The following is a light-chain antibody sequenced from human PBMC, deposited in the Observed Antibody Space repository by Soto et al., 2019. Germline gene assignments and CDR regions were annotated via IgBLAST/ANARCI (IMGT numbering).Light chain of an antibody. CDR1: SSNIGGNS. CDR2: DDD. J-gene: IGLJ1*01. V-gene: IGLV1-51*01. Sequence: QSVMTQPPSVSAAPGQRVTISCSGSSSNIGGNSVSWYQQLPGTAPKLLIYDDDKRPSGIPDRFSGSKSGTSATLGITGFQTGDAADYYCVSWDSSLSAHVFGTGTKVTVL. CDR3: VSWDSSLSAHV.